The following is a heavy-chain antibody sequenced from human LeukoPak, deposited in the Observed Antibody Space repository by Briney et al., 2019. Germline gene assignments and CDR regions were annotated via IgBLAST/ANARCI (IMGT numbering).Heavy chain of an antibody. CDR3: ARGLCWFDP. V-gene: IGHV3-33*08. CDR1: GFSFGSFA. Sequence: GGSLRLSCEASGFSFGSFAMHWVRQAPGKGLEWVAVIWYDGSNKYYADSVKGRFTISRDNSKNTLYLQMNSLRAEDTAVYYCARGLCWFDPWGQGTLVTVSS. J-gene: IGHJ5*02. CDR2: IWYDGSNK.